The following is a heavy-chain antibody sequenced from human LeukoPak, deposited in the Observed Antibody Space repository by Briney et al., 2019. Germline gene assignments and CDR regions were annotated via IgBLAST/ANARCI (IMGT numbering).Heavy chain of an antibody. CDR3: ARDLGTPATDAEYFFDY. CDR1: GYTFTDYC. Sequence: ASVKVSCKASGYTFTDYCLHWVRQAPGHGLEWMGWINPNSGGTRYAQEFQGRVTLTRDTSISTAYMELSTLRSDDTAVYFCARDLGTPATDAEYFFDYWGQGTQVTVSS. V-gene: IGHV1-2*02. D-gene: IGHD6-13*01. CDR2: INPNSGGT. J-gene: IGHJ4*02.